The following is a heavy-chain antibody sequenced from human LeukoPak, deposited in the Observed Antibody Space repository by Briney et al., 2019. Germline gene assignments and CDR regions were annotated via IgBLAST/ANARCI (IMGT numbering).Heavy chain of an antibody. CDR1: GFTFGSYA. V-gene: IGHV3-64*01. D-gene: IGHD1-7*01. J-gene: IGHJ3*02. CDR2: ISSNGGST. Sequence: GGSLRLSCAASGFTFGSYAMHWVRQAPGKGLEYVSAISSNGGSTYYANSVKGRFTISRDNSKSTLYLQMGSLRAEDMAVYYCARDWGPELRLAFDIWGQGTMVSVSS. CDR3: ARDWGPELRLAFDI.